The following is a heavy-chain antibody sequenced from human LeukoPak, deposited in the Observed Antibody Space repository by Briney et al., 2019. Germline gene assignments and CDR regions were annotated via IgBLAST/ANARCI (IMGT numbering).Heavy chain of an antibody. CDR1: GFTFSCYA. V-gene: IGHV3-23*01. Sequence: GGSLRLSCAASGFTFSCYAMNWVRQAPGKGLEWVSAISGRDGNTYYADSVKGRFTISRDNSKNTLYLQMISLRAEDTAIYFCTRDRIVMSGFFDYWGQGTLVTVSS. D-gene: IGHD6-19*01. CDR3: TRDRIVMSGFFDY. J-gene: IGHJ4*02. CDR2: ISGRDGNT.